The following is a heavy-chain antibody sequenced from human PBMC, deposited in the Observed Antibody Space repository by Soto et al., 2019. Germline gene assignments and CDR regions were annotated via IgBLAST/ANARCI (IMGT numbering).Heavy chain of an antibody. J-gene: IGHJ6*02. CDR2: IYYSGST. Sequence: PSGTLTLSCAVSGCSISSYDWSWIRQPPGKGLEWIGYIYYSGSTNYNPSLKSRVTISVDTSKNQFSLKLSSVPAADTAVYYCAREGCSSSSCYPPYYYYGMDVWGQGTTVTVSS. CDR1: GCSISSYD. CDR3: AREGCSSSSCYPPYYYYGMDV. V-gene: IGHV4-59*01. D-gene: IGHD2-2*01.